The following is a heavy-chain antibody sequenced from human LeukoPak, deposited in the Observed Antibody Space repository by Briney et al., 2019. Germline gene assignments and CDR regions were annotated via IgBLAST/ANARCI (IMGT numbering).Heavy chain of an antibody. CDR3: ARGAYYNILTGYRGEILGFDY. Sequence: GGSLRLSCAASGFTFSTYGMLWVRQAPGKGLQWVAFIRYDGNKKYYADSVKGRFTISRDDSKNTLFLQMNSLRAEDTAVYYCARGAYYNILTGYRGEILGFDYWGQGTLVTVSS. V-gene: IGHV3-30*02. J-gene: IGHJ4*02. CDR1: GFTFSTYG. CDR2: IRYDGNKK. D-gene: IGHD3-9*01.